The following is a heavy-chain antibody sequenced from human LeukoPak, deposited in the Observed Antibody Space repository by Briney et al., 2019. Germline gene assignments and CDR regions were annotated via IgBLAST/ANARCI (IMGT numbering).Heavy chain of an antibody. Sequence: ASVKVSCKASGYTFTSNYIHWVRQAPGQGLEWMGMIYPRDGSTSYAQKFQGRVTVTRDTSTSTVHMELSGLRSEDTAVYYCARTTMIVGEGRDAFDIWGQGTMVTVSS. D-gene: IGHD3-22*01. V-gene: IGHV1-46*01. J-gene: IGHJ3*02. CDR1: GYTFTSNY. CDR3: ARTTMIVGEGRDAFDI. CDR2: IYPRDGST.